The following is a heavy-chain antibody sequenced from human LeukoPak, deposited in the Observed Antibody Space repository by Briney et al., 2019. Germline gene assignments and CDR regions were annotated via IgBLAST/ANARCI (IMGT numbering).Heavy chain of an antibody. V-gene: IGHV3-53*04. J-gene: IGHJ4*02. CDR1: GFTVSTNC. CDR2: IYSGGTT. CDR3: ARVDTVMAYYFAL. Sequence: QPGGSLRLSCAASGFTVSTNCMTWVRHAPGKGLEWVSTIYSGGTTYYPDSVVGRFTISRHNSRNTLYLQMNSLRAEDTAVYYCARVDTVMAYYFALWGQGTLVTVSS. D-gene: IGHD5-18*01.